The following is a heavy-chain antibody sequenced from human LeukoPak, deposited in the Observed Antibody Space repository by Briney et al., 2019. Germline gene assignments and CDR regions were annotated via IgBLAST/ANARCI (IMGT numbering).Heavy chain of an antibody. CDR2: IYYSGST. CDR3: ARVGSDYGSGSYYTGYYFDY. J-gene: IGHJ4*02. Sequence: SETLSLTCTVSGGSISSYYWSWIRQPPGKGLEWIGYIYYSGSTNYNPSLKSRVTISVDTSKNQFSLKLSFVTAADTAVYYCARVGSDYGSGSYYTGYYFDYWGQGTLVTVSS. CDR1: GGSISSYY. D-gene: IGHD3-10*01. V-gene: IGHV4-59*01.